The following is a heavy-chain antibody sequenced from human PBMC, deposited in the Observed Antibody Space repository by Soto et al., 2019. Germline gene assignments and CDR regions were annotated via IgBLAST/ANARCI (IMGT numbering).Heavy chain of an antibody. Sequence: SETLSLTCTVSGDSVTSNHFYWGWIRQPPGRGLEWIGYFFYSENTYYNPSLKSRVTISVDSSKNHFSLNLNSVTAADSAIYYCVRGRGYSTGYFDYWGQGSQVTVSS. CDR3: VRGRGYSTGYFDY. CDR2: FFYSENT. D-gene: IGHD3-3*01. V-gene: IGHV4-39*02. J-gene: IGHJ4*02. CDR1: GDSVTSNHFY.